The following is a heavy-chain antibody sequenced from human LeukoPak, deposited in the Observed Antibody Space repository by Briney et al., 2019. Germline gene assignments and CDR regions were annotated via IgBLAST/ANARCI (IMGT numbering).Heavy chain of an antibody. J-gene: IGHJ6*02. CDR1: GFTFSSYA. D-gene: IGHD2-15*01. Sequence: GGSLRLSCAASGFTFSSYAMSWVRQAPGKGLEWVANIKQDGSEKYYVDSVKGRFTISRDNAKNSLYLQMNSLRAEDTAVYYCAGDKIVVVAYYYYYYYGMDVWGQGTTVTVS. CDR3: AGDKIVVVAYYYYYYYGMDV. CDR2: IKQDGSEK. V-gene: IGHV3-7*01.